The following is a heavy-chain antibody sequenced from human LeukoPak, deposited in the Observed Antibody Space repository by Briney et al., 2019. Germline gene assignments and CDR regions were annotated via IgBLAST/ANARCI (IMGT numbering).Heavy chain of an antibody. J-gene: IGHJ4*02. CDR1: GGSISSYS. V-gene: IGHV4-59*12. CDR3: AREDGSSGYDDF. CDR2: RYDGGRD. Sequence: SETLSLTCTVSGGSISSYSWSWIRQPPGKGLEWIGCRYDGGRDLYNPSLKSRVTISVDTSKNHFSLNLKSVTAADTAVYYCAREDGSSGYDDFWGQGTLVTVSS. D-gene: IGHD5-12*01.